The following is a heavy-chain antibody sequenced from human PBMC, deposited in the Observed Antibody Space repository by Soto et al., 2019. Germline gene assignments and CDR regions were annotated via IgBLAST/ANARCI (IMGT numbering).Heavy chain of an antibody. CDR2: IYYSGST. Sequence: PSETLSVTCTVSGGSISRSTYYWGWIRQPPGKGLEWIGSIYYSGSTYYNPSLKSRVTISVDTSKNQFSLKLNSVTAADTAVYYCAGPLVVVPATGYYYGMDVWGQGTTVTVS. CDR1: GGSISRSTYY. D-gene: IGHD2-2*01. V-gene: IGHV4-39*01. J-gene: IGHJ6*02. CDR3: AGPLVVVPATGYYYGMDV.